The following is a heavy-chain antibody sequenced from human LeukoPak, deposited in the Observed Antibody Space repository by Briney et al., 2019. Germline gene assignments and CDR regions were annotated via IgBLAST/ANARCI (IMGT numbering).Heavy chain of an antibody. CDR1: GYSISSGYY. D-gene: IGHD4-17*01. J-gene: IGHJ4*02. CDR2: IYYSGST. V-gene: IGHV4-38-2*01. Sequence: NSSETLSLTRAVSGYSISSGYYWGWIRQPPGQGLECIGMIYYSGSTYYNPSLTSRVTISVDTTKNQFSLKLSSVTAADTAVYYCAKLVDYAYFDYCGQGTLVTVSS. CDR3: AKLVDYAYFDY.